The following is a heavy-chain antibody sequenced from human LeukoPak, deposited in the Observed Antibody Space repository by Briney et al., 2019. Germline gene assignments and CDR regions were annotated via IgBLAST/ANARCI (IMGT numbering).Heavy chain of an antibody. CDR3: VKGRWFGELLS. D-gene: IGHD3-10*01. V-gene: IGHV3-9*01. J-gene: IGHJ5*02. CDR1: GFTFDDYA. CDR2: ISWNSGSI. Sequence: GGPLRLSCTASGFTFDDYAMYWVRQAPGKGLEWVSGISWNSGSIAYADSVKGRFTISRDNAKNSLYLQMNSLRAEDTALYYCVKGRWFGELLSWGQGTLVSVSS.